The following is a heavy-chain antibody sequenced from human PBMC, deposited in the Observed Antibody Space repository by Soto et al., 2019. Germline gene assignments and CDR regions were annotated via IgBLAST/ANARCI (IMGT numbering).Heavy chain of an antibody. V-gene: IGHV3-72*01. D-gene: IGHD3-10*02. CDR3: ARAFFCSGSYSLDY. Sequence: EVQLVESGGGLVQPGGSLRLSCAASGFTFSDHYMDWVRQAPAKGLEWVGRTRNRANGYTTEYAASVKGRFTISRDDSKDPMFSEMNRLKIQEHGRYYRARAFFCSGSYSLDYWGQGALVTVSS. J-gene: IGHJ4*02. CDR1: GFTFSDHY. CDR2: TRNRANGYTT.